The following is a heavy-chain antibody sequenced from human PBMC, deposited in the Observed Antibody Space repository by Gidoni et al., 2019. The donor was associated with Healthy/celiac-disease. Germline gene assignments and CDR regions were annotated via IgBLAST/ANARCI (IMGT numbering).Heavy chain of an antibody. CDR1: GGSVSIVSHY. CDR2: IYYSGST. J-gene: IGHJ4*02. Sequence: QVQLQESGPGLVKPSDTLSLTCTVSGGSVSIVSHYWSWIRQPPGKGLEWIGDIYYSGSTNYNPSRKSRVTISVDTSKNQFYMKLSSVTAAETAVYYCEREHSVQAVADYWGQGTLVTVSS. CDR3: EREHSVQAVADY. D-gene: IGHD6-19*01. V-gene: IGHV4-61*01.